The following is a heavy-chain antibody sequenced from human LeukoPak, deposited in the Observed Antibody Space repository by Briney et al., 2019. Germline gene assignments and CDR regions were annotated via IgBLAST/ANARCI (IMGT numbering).Heavy chain of an antibody. J-gene: IGHJ4*02. CDR3: ARRTMGATVFDY. V-gene: IGHV1-2*02. CDR1: GYTFTGYY. CDR2: INPNSGGT. D-gene: IGHD1-26*01. Sequence: EASVTVSCKASGYTFTGYYMHWVRQAPGQGLEWMGWINPNSGGTNYAQKFQGRVTMTRDTSISTAYMELSRLRSDDTAVYYCARRTMGATVFDYWGQGTLVTVSS.